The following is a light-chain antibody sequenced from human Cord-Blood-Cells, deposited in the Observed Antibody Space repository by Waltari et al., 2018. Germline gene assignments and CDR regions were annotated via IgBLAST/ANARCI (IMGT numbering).Light chain of an antibody. CDR2: EGS. J-gene: IGLJ1*01. V-gene: IGLV2-23*01. CDR3: CSYEGGSTYV. Sequence: QSAPTQPAAVSAPPGQSITISCTGTSSDVGSYNLLSWYQQHPGQAPKLMIYEGSKRPSGVSTRFPCSKSGTPAPLTIAGLQAGDEADYSCCSYEGGSTYVFGTGTQVTVL. CDR1: SSDVGSYNL.